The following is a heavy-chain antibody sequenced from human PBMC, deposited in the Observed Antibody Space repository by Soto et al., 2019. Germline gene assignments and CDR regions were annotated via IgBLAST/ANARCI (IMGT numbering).Heavy chain of an antibody. J-gene: IGHJ6*02. V-gene: IGHV4-4*02. CDR2: IYHSGST. D-gene: IGHD3-10*01. CDR3: ARVDGLLWFGELSYYGMDV. Sequence: QVQLQESGPGLVKPSGTLSLTCAVSGGSISSSNWWSWVRQPPGKGLEWIGEIYHSGSTNYNPSLKSRVAISVDKSKNQFSLRLSSVTDADTAVYYCARVDGLLWFGELSYYGMDVWGQGTTVTVSS. CDR1: GGSISSSNW.